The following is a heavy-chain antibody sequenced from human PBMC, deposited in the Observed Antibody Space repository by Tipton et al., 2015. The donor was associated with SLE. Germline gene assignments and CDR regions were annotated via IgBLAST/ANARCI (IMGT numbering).Heavy chain of an antibody. J-gene: IGHJ4*02. CDR1: GFTFSHYG. V-gene: IGHV3-30*02. CDR3: AKEGYTSSWYEDY. D-gene: IGHD6-13*01. Sequence: SLRLSCVVSGFTFSHYGMHWVCQAPGKGLEWVAFIRHDGSSQFYAGSVKGRFSISRDNPKNTLYLQMNSLRLEDTAIYYCAKEGYTSSWYEDYWGQGTLVTVSS. CDR2: IRHDGSSQ.